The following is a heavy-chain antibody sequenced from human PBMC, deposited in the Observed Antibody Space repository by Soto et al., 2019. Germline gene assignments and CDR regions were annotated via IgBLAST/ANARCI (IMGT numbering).Heavy chain of an antibody. CDR1: GYTFTSYA. J-gene: IGHJ4*02. V-gene: IGHV1-3*01. Sequence: QVQLVQSGAEVKKPGASVKVSCKASGYTFTSYAMHWVRQAPGQRLEWMGWINAGNGNTKYSQKFQGRVTITRDTSASTAYMELSSLRSEDTAVYYCARPPHYYGSGKYYFDYWGQGTLVTVSS. CDR3: ARPPHYYGSGKYYFDY. D-gene: IGHD3-10*01. CDR2: INAGNGNT.